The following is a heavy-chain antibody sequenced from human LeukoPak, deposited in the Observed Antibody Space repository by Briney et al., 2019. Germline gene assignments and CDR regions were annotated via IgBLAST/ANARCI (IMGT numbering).Heavy chain of an antibody. D-gene: IGHD1-26*01. V-gene: IGHV3-23*01. CDR3: AKEGATRRWEDYDGMDV. CDR2: ISGSGGST. J-gene: IGHJ6*02. CDR1: GFIFSNYA. Sequence: GGSLRLSCAASGFIFSNYAMNWVREARGKGLEWVSAISGSGGSTYYADSVQGRFTISRDNSKNTLYLQMNSLRAEDTAVYYCAKEGATRRWEDYDGMDVWGQGTTVTVSS.